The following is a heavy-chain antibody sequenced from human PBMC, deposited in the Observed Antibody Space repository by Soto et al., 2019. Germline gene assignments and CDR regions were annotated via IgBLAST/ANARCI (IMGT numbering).Heavy chain of an antibody. CDR2: INAGSADI. V-gene: IGHV1-3*01. Sequence: EASVKVSCKASGYTFTTYALHWVRQAPGQRLEWMGWINAGSADIKYSQKFQGRVTITRDTSASTVYMELSSLRSEDTAVYYCARVGRRGYSYGHFHYWGQGTLVTGSS. CDR3: ARVGRRGYSYGHFHY. D-gene: IGHD5-18*01. J-gene: IGHJ4*02. CDR1: GYTFTTYA.